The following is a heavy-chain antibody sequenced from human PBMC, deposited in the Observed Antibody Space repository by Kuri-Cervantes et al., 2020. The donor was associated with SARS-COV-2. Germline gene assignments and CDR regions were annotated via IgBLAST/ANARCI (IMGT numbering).Heavy chain of an antibody. CDR2: IYHSRCT. Sequence: SETLSLTCTVSGGSTSSGGYSWSWIRQPPGKSLEWIWYIYHSRCTYYNPSLKSPVTIAEDRSKHQFSLKLSSVTAADTAVYYSARRESSRAFDYWGQGTLVTVSS. J-gene: IGHJ4*02. V-gene: IGHV4-30-2*01. D-gene: IGHD6-6*01. CDR1: GGSTSSGGYS. CDR3: ARRESSRAFDY.